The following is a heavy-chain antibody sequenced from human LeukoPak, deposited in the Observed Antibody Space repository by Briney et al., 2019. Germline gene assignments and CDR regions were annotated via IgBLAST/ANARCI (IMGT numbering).Heavy chain of an antibody. D-gene: IGHD2-2*01. CDR2: IYYSGST. V-gene: IGHV4-59*01. CDR1: GGSISSYY. CDR3: ARPPPAMLYFDY. J-gene: IGHJ4*02. Sequence: SETLSLTCTVSGGSISSYYWSWIRQPPGEGLQWIGYIYYSGSTNYNPSLKNRVTISVDTSKNQFSLKLSSVTAADTAVYYCARPPPAMLYFDYWGQGTLVTVSS.